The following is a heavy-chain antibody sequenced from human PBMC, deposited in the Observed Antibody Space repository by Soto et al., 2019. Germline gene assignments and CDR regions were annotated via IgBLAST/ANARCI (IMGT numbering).Heavy chain of an antibody. CDR3: ARGVLSDSGTCY. CDR2: ISSGSSYI. D-gene: IGHD2-15*01. V-gene: IGHV3-21*01. J-gene: IGHJ4*02. CDR1: GFTFSSYT. Sequence: GALRLSCAASGFTFSSYTMNWVRQAPGKGLEWVSSISSGSSYIYYADSMKGRFTISRDNAKNSLYLQMNSLRAEDTAVYYCARGVLSDSGTCYWGRGT.